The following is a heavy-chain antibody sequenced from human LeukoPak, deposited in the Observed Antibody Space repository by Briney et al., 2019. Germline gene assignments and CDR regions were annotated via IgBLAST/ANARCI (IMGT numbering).Heavy chain of an antibody. Sequence: SETLSLTCTVSGGSISSYYWSWIRQPPGKGLEWIGYIYYSGSTNYNPSLKSRVTISVDTSKNQFSLKLSSVTAADTVVYYCARVSSGYYPLIDYWGQGTLVTVSS. CDR2: IYYSGST. CDR1: GGSISSYY. V-gene: IGHV4-59*01. J-gene: IGHJ4*02. D-gene: IGHD3-22*01. CDR3: ARVSSGYYPLIDY.